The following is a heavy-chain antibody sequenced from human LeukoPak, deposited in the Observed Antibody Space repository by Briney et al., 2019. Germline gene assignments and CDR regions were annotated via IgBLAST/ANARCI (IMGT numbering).Heavy chain of an antibody. CDR2: ITNSGNSK. J-gene: IGHJ4*02. D-gene: IGHD3-16*02. Sequence: GGSLRLSCAASEFTFSSYSMNWVRQAPGKGLEWVSYITNSGNSKSYADSVKGRFTISRDNAKNSLYLQMNSLRAEDTALYYCAKDPKASLANYYFDYWGQGTLVTVSS. CDR1: EFTFSSYS. CDR3: AKDPKASLANYYFDY. V-gene: IGHV3-48*04.